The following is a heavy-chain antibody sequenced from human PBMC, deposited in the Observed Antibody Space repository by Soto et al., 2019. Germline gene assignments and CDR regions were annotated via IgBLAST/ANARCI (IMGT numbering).Heavy chain of an antibody. D-gene: IGHD6-13*01. CDR1: GGTFSSYA. J-gene: IGHJ6*02. Sequence: ASVKVSCKASGGTFSSYAISWVRQAPGQGLEWMGGIIPIFGTANYAQKFQGRVTITADESTSTAYMELSSLRSEDTAVYYCARGGEQQLYIYYFYGMDVRGQGTAVTVSS. V-gene: IGHV1-69*13. CDR2: IIPIFGTA. CDR3: ARGGEQQLYIYYFYGMDV.